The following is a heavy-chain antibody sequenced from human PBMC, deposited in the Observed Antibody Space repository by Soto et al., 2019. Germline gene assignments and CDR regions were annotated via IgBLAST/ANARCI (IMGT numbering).Heavy chain of an antibody. V-gene: IGHV3-48*03. CDR1: GFTFSSYE. CDR3: ARLSQSFIEYFQH. CDR2: ISSSGYTI. D-gene: IGHD3-16*02. Sequence: EVQLVESGGGLVQPGGSLRLSCAASGFTFSSYEMNWVRQAPGKGLEWVSYISSSGYTIHYADSVKGRFTISSDNAKNSLYLQMNSLRAEDTSVYYCARLSQSFIEYFQHWGQGTLVTVSS. J-gene: IGHJ1*01.